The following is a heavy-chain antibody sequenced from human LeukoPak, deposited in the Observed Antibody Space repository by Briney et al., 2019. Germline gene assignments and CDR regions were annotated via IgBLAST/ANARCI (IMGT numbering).Heavy chain of an antibody. D-gene: IGHD5-18*01. CDR2: INTSGST. J-gene: IGHJ4*02. V-gene: IGHV4-4*07. CDR1: GGSISNYY. CDR3: ARSRGTTLVTRFDY. Sequence: SETLSLICTVSGGSISNYYWSWIRQPAGKGLEWIGRINTSGSTEYNPSLKSRVTMSVDTSKNQFSLNLRSLTAADTAVYYCARSRGTTLVTRFDYWGQGTLVTVSS.